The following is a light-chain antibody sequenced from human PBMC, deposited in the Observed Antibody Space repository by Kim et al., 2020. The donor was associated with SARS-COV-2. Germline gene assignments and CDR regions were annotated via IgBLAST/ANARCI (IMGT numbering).Light chain of an antibody. Sequence: QSALTQPASVSGSPGQSITISCTGTSSDVGGYNYVSWYQQHPGKAPKLMIYDVSKRPSGVSNRFSGSKSDNTASLTISGLQAEDEADYYCSSYTSMSTLVFGGGTQLTVL. CDR3: SSYTSMSTLV. V-gene: IGLV2-14*01. CDR1: SSDVGGYNY. CDR2: DVS. J-gene: IGLJ3*02.